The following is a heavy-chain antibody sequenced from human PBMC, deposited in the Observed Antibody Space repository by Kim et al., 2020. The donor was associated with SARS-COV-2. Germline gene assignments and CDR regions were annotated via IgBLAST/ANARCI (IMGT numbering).Heavy chain of an antibody. CDR2: INHSGST. Sequence: SETLSLTCAVYGGSFSGYYWSWIRQPPGKGLEWIGEINHSGSTNYNPSLKSRVTISVDTSKNQFSLKLSSVTAADTAVYYCARNPGSRYYYGSGRYYREYNWFDPWGQGTLVTVSS. J-gene: IGHJ5*02. D-gene: IGHD3-10*01. CDR3: ARNPGSRYYYGSGRYYREYNWFDP. V-gene: IGHV4-34*01. CDR1: GGSFSGYY.